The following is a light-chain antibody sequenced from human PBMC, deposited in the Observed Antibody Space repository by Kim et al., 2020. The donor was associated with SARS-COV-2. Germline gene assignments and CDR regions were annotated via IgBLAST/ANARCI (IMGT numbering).Light chain of an antibody. CDR2: DAT. CDR1: HDINTY. Sequence: DIQLTQSPSSLSASIGDRVTNTCQASHDINTYLNWHQQKPGQAPKLLIYDATNLERGVPSRFSGSGSGTDFTLTISSLQPEDYGTYYCQQYDTLWTFGQGTKVDIK. CDR3: QQYDTLWT. V-gene: IGKV1-33*01. J-gene: IGKJ1*01.